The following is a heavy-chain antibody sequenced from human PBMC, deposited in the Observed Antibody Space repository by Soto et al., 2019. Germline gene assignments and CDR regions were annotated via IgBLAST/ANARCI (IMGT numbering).Heavy chain of an antibody. CDR3: AKDSRSLTRITIFGVDYMDV. D-gene: IGHD3-3*01. CDR2: ISDSGDTT. J-gene: IGHJ6*03. CDR1: GLTFNSYG. Sequence: GGSLRLSCAASGLTFNSYGMSWVRQAPGKGLEWVATISDSGDTTYYADSVKGRFTISRDNSKNTLDLQMISLRVEDTAVYYCAKDSRSLTRITIFGVDYMDVWGKGTTVTVSS. V-gene: IGHV3-23*01.